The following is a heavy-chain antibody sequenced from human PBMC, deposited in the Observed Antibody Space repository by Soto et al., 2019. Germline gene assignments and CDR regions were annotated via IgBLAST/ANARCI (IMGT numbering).Heavy chain of an antibody. V-gene: IGHV3-30*03. Sequence: GGSLSLSCAASGFTFSSCGMHWVRQAPGKGLEWVAVISYDGSNNYYADSVKGRFTISRDNSQNTLYLQMNSLRAEDTAVYYCARGGSIRRITMVRGVIPPDYFDYWGQGTLVTVSS. D-gene: IGHD3-10*01. CDR3: ARGGSIRRITMVRGVIPPDYFDY. CDR1: GFTFSSCG. CDR2: ISYDGSNN. J-gene: IGHJ4*02.